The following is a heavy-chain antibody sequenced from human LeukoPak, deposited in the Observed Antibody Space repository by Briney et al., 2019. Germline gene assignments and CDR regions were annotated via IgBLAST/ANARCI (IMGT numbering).Heavy chain of an antibody. V-gene: IGHV3-48*03. Sequence: GGSLRLSCAVSGFTFRSYEMNWVRQAPGKGLEWVSYISSSGFTKYYADSVRGRFTISRDNAKNSLYLQMNSLRAEDTALYYCAKSASSWPLYYFDYWGQGTLVTVSS. CDR1: GFTFRSYE. CDR2: ISSSGFTK. CDR3: AKSASSWPLYYFDY. D-gene: IGHD6-13*01. J-gene: IGHJ4*02.